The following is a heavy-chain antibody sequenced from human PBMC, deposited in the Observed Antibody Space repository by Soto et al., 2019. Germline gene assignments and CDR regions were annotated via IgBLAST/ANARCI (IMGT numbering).Heavy chain of an antibody. CDR1: KLTFSSYA. Sequence: PGGSLRLSCAAAKLTFSSYAMTWVRQAPGKGLEWVSALSAGGATTHYAGSVKGRFTISRDNSKNTLYLQMNSLRAEDTAVYYCAKTANGWFSAFDISGQGTMVTVSS. CDR2: LSAGGATT. CDR3: AKTANGWFSAFDI. J-gene: IGHJ3*02. D-gene: IGHD3-10*01. V-gene: IGHV3-23*01.